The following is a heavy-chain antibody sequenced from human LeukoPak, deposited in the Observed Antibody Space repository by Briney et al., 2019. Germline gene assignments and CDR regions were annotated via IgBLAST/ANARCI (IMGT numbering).Heavy chain of an antibody. CDR2: IIPIFGTA. Sequence: SVKVSCKASGGTFSNYAISWVRQAPGQGLEWMGGIIPIFGTANYAQKFQGRVTITADKSTSTAYMELSRLRSDDTAVYYCARDMKRSRARWENLGFDPWGQGTLVTVSS. J-gene: IGHJ5*02. V-gene: IGHV1-69*06. CDR1: GGTFSNYA. CDR3: ARDMKRSRARWENLGFDP. D-gene: IGHD1-26*01.